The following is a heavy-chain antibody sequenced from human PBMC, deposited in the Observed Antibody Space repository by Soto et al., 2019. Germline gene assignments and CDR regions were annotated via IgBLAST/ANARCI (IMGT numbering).Heavy chain of an antibody. D-gene: IGHD6-19*01. CDR2: IYYSGST. J-gene: IGHJ4*02. Sequence: SETLSLTCSVSGGFISSYYWSWIRQPPGKGLEWIGYIYYSGSTNYNPSLQSRVTISVDTSKNHFSLKLSSVTAADTAVYYCAYSSGWYRPLYFDYWGQGTLVTVSS. CDR3: AYSSGWYRPLYFDY. V-gene: IGHV4-59*01. CDR1: GGFISSYY.